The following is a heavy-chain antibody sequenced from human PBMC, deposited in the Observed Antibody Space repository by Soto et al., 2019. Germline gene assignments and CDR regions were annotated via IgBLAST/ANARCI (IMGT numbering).Heavy chain of an antibody. J-gene: IGHJ6*03. CDR1: GFTFSSYS. V-gene: IGHV3-21*01. D-gene: IGHD3-10*02. CDR3: ASCSGSVSDYYYYYMDV. Sequence: LGGSLRLSCAASGFTFSSYSMNWVRQAPGKGLEWVSSISSSSSYIYYADSVKGRFTISRDNAKTSLYLQMNSLRAEDTAVYYCASCSGSVSDYYYYYMDVWGKGTTVTVSS. CDR2: ISSSSSYI.